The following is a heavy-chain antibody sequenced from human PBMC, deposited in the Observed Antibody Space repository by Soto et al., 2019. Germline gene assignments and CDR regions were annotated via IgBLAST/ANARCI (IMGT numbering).Heavy chain of an antibody. J-gene: IGHJ5*02. V-gene: IGHV4-61*01. CDR3: ARERYCSGGSCYSGYWFDP. Sequence: SETLSLTCIVSGDSISSSSYYWVWIRQPPGKGLEWIGYIYYSGSTNYNPSLKSRVTISVDTSKNQFSLKLSSVTAADTAVYYCARERYCSGGSCYSGYWFDPWGQGTLVTVSS. CDR2: IYYSGST. D-gene: IGHD2-15*01. CDR1: GDSISSSSYY.